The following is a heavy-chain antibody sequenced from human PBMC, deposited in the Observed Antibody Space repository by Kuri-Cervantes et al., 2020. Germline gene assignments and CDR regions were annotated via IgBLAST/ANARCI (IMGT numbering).Heavy chain of an antibody. CDR3: ASQLMSPGAFDI. CDR2: IKQDGSEK. Sequence: GESLKISCAASGFTFSSYGMHWVRQAPGKGLEGVANIKQDGSEKYYVDSVKGRFTVSRDNARNSLFLQMSSLRADDTAVYYCASQLMSPGAFDIWGQGTMVTVSS. V-gene: IGHV3-7*01. D-gene: IGHD1-1*01. J-gene: IGHJ3*02. CDR1: GFTFSSYG.